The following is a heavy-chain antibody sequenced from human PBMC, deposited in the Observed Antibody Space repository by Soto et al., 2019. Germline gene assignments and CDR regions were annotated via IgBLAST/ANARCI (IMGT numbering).Heavy chain of an antibody. V-gene: IGHV1-2*02. D-gene: IGHD3-22*01. Sequence: ASVKVSCKASGYTFTGYYMHWVRQAPGQGLEWMGWINPNSGGTNYAQKFQGRVTMTRDTSISTAYMELSRLRSDDTAVYYCARGLGGYYDSSGYYSNYWGQGTLVTVSS. CDR2: INPNSGGT. J-gene: IGHJ4*02. CDR3: ARGLGGYYDSSGYYSNY. CDR1: GYTFTGYY.